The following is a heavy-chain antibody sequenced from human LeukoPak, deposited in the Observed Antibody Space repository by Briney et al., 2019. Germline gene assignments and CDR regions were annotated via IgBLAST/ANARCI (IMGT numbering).Heavy chain of an antibody. CDR3: TTYSSGSCPF. CDR2: IYRSSNGETT. J-gene: IGHJ4*02. D-gene: IGHD6-19*01. Sequence: GGSLRLSCAASGITFSNAWTTWVRQVPGKGLEWVGRIYRSSNGETTDYGAPVKGRFTMSRDDSKNTLYLQMNSLKTEDTAVYYCTTYSSGSCPFWGQGTLVTVSS. V-gene: IGHV3-15*01. CDR1: GITFSNAW.